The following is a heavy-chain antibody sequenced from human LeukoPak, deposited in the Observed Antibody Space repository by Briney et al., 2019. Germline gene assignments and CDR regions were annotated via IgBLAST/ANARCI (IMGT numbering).Heavy chain of an antibody. CDR1: GGSIKSNNW. CDR2: IYHSGST. V-gene: IGHV4-4*02. CDR3: ARWERWRGMNAFDY. Sequence: SETLSLTCAVSGGSIKSNNWWSWVRQPPGKGLEWIGEIYHSGSTNYNPSLESRVTVSVDKSKNQFSLDLSSMTAADTAVYYCARWERWRGMNAFDYWGQGTLVTVSS. D-gene: IGHD3-3*01. J-gene: IGHJ4*02.